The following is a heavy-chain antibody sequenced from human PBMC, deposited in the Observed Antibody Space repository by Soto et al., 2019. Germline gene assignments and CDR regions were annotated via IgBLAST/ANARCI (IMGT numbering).Heavy chain of an antibody. D-gene: IGHD2-2*01. CDR3: ARTDCSSTSCYNYYYYGMDV. V-gene: IGHV1-3*01. Sequence: QVQLVQSGTEVKKPGASVKVSCKSSGYSFTKYGLHWVRQDPGQRLEWMGWINPGNGDTKYSQKFQGRVTITRDTSATTAYMELSSLRSEDSAVFYCARTDCSSTSCYNYYYYGMDVWGQGTTVTVSS. J-gene: IGHJ6*02. CDR1: GYSFTKYG. CDR2: INPGNGDT.